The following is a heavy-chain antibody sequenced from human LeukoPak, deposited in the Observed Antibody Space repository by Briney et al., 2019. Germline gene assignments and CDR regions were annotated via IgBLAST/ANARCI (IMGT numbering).Heavy chain of an antibody. D-gene: IGHD3-22*01. Sequence: GASVKVSCKASGGTFSSYTISWVRQAPGQGLEWMGRIIPILGIANYAQKFQGRVTITADKSTSTAYMELSSLRSEDTAVYYCARDEYYYDSSGYPTCNYWGQGTLVTVSP. CDR3: ARDEYYYDSSGYPTCNY. J-gene: IGHJ4*02. V-gene: IGHV1-69*04. CDR1: GGTFSSYT. CDR2: IIPILGIA.